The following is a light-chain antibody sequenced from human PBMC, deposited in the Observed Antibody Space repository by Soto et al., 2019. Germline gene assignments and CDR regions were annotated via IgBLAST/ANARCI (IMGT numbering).Light chain of an antibody. V-gene: IGKV1-39*01. Sequence: DIQMTQSPSSLSASVGDRVTITCRASQSISNYLNWYQQKPGKAPKLLMYAASSLQSGVPSRFGGSGSGTDFTLTISSVQPEDFATYYCQQRYRTPRTFGQGTK. CDR3: QQRYRTPRT. CDR2: AAS. CDR1: QSISNY. J-gene: IGKJ1*01.